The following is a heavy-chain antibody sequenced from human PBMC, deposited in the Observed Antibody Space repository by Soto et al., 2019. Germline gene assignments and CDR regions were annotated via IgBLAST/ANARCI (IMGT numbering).Heavy chain of an antibody. CDR1: GFTFSSYA. D-gene: IGHD6-19*01. V-gene: IGHV3-30-3*01. Sequence: QVQLVESGGGVVQPGRSLRLSCAASGFTFSSYAMHWVRQAPGKGLERVAVISYDGSNKYYADSVKGRFTISRDNSKNTLYLQMNSLRAEDTAVYYCARERSSGYFDYWGHGTLVTVSS. J-gene: IGHJ4*01. CDR2: ISYDGSNK. CDR3: ARERSSGYFDY.